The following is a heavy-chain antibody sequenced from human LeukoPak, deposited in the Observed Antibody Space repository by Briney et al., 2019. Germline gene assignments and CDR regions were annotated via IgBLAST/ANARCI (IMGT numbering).Heavy chain of an antibody. D-gene: IGHD3-22*01. J-gene: IGHJ4*02. CDR3: TTDPSAYYYDSSGYHLIDY. CDR2: IKSKTDGGTT. Sequence: GGSLRLSCAASGFTFGNAWMSWVRQAPGKGLEWVGRIKSKTDGGTTGYAAPVKGRFTISRDDSKNTLYLQMNSLKTEDTAVYYCTTDPSAYYYDSSGYHLIDYWGQGTLVTVSS. V-gene: IGHV3-15*01. CDR1: GFTFGNAW.